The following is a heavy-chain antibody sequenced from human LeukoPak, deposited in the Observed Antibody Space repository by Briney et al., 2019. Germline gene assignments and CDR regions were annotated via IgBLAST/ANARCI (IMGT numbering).Heavy chain of an antibody. CDR1: DGSISSCY. Sequence: SETLSLTCTASDGSISSCYWSWIRQPPEKGLEWIGYIYYSGSTNYNPSLKSRVTISVDTSKNKFSLKLSTVTAADTAVYYCARDLGRPKLAYYYYGMDVWGQGTTVTVSS. CDR2: IYYSGST. V-gene: IGHV4-59*01. CDR3: ARDLGRPKLAYYYYGMDV. J-gene: IGHJ6*02. D-gene: IGHD6-13*01.